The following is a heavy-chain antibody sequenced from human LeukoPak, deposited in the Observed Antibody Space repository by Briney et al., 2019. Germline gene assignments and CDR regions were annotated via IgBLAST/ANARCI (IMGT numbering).Heavy chain of an antibody. D-gene: IGHD2-21*02. J-gene: IGHJ6*04. CDR3: ARDFCGGDCYSRSTYMDV. CDR1: GYTFTGYY. Sequence: ASVKVSCKASGYTFTGYYMHWVRQAPGQGLEWMGRINPNSSGANYAQKFQGRVTMTRATSISTAYMELSRLRSDDPAVYYCARDFCGGDCYSRSTYMDVWGKGPTVTVSS. V-gene: IGHV1-2*06. CDR2: INPNSSGA.